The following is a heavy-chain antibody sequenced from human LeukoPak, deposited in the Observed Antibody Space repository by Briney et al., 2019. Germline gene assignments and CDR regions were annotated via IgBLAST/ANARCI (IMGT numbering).Heavy chain of an antibody. J-gene: IGHJ6*03. D-gene: IGHD5-18*01. CDR1: GYTFTSYG. Sequence: ASVKVSCKASGYTFTSYGISWVRQAPGQGLEWMGWISAYNGNTNYAQKLQGRVTITRNTSISTAYMELSSLRSEDTAVCYCARVGYSYGRGCYYYYMDVWGKGTTVTVSS. CDR3: ARVGYSYGRGCYYYYMDV. CDR2: ISAYNGNT. V-gene: IGHV1-18*01.